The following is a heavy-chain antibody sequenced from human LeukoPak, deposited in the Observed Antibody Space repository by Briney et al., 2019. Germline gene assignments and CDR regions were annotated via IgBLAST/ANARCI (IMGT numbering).Heavy chain of an antibody. CDR3: ARDYCRGDGCHHALGY. CDR1: GYSFTSYW. CDR2: ISGDNGYT. Sequence: GESLKISCKGSGYSFTSYWIGWVRQMPGKGLEWMGWISGDNGYTNYLLRLQGRVTMTTDTSTSTAYLELRSLKPDDAAVYYCARDYCRGDGCHHALGYWGQGTLVTVSS. V-gene: IGHV1-18*04. D-gene: IGHD2-21*01. J-gene: IGHJ4*02.